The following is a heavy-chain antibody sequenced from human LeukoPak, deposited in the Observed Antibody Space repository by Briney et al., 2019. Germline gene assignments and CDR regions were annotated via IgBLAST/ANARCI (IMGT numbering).Heavy chain of an antibody. Sequence: GGSLRLSCAASRFSFSSYSMNWVRQAPGKGLEWVSSITSSSSFIYYADSVKGRFTISRDNARNSLYLQMNSLIAEDTAVYYCARGAGGYDWNDAFDIWGQGTMVTVSS. J-gene: IGHJ3*02. CDR3: ARGAGGYDWNDAFDI. D-gene: IGHD5-12*01. CDR1: RFSFSSYS. CDR2: ITSSSSFI. V-gene: IGHV3-21*01.